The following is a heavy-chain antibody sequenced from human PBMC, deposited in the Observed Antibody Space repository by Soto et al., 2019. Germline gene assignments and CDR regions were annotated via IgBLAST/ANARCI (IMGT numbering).Heavy chain of an antibody. CDR3: ARGALYSSSWYGYYFDY. D-gene: IGHD6-13*01. CDR2: INHSGST. Sequence: SETLSLTCAVYGGSFSGYYWSWIRQPPGKGLEWIGEINHSGSTNYNPSLKIRVTISVDTSKNQFSLKLSSVTAADTAVYYCARGALYSSSWYGYYFDYWGQGTLVTVSS. CDR1: GGSFSGYY. V-gene: IGHV4-34*01. J-gene: IGHJ4*02.